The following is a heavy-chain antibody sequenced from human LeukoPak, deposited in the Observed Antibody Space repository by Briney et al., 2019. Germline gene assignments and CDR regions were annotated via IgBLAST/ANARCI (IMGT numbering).Heavy chain of an antibody. CDR2: ISSSSSYI. V-gene: IGHV3-21*01. CDR1: GFTFSSYS. J-gene: IGHJ3*02. CDR3: ARDSIVVVVAASAFDI. Sequence: GGSLRLSCAASGFTFSSYSMNWVRQAPGKGLEWVSSISSSSSYIYYADSVKGRFTISRDNAKNSLYLQMNSLRAEDTAVRYCARDSIVVVVAASAFDIWGQGTMVTVSS. D-gene: IGHD2-15*01.